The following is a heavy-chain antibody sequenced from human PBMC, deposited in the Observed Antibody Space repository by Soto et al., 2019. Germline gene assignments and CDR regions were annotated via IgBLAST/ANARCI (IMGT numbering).Heavy chain of an antibody. CDR2: INHSGST. V-gene: IGHV4-39*07. CDR3: ARGGGPSSYWGMDV. Sequence: PSETLSLTCTVSGGSISSSSYYWGWIRQPPGKGLEWIGEINHSGSTNYNPSLKSRVTISVDTSKNQFSLKLSSVTAADTAVYYCARGGGPSSYWGMDVWGQGTTVTVSS. CDR1: GGSISSSSYY. J-gene: IGHJ6*02. D-gene: IGHD2-15*01.